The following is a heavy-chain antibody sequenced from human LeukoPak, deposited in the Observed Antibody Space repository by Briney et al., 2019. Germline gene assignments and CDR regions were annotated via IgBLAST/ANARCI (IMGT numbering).Heavy chain of an antibody. V-gene: IGHV3-20*04. Sequence: GGSLRLSCATSGFTFDDYALSWVRQDPGKGLEWVSSITRNGGSTAYAESVKGRFTISRDNARNSLYLQVNSLRAEDTGLYYRALTQIGYCSGTSCTLYYFDYWGQGTLVTVSS. CDR1: GFTFDDYA. D-gene: IGHD2-2*01. CDR2: ITRNGGST. J-gene: IGHJ4*02. CDR3: ALTQIGYCSGTSCTLYYFDY.